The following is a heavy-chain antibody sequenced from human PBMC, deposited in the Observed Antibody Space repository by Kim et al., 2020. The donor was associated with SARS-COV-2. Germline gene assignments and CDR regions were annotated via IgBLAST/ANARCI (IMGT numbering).Heavy chain of an antibody. CDR2: IRSKAYGGTT. Sequence: GGSLRLSCTASGFTFGDYAMSWVRQAPGKGLEWVGFIRSKAYGGTTEYAASVKGRFTISRDDSKSIAYLQMNSLKTEDTAVYYCTRDIKESSSWYSPFDYWGQGTLVTVSS. V-gene: IGHV3-49*04. D-gene: IGHD6-13*01. CDR3: TRDIKESSSWYSPFDY. CDR1: GFTFGDYA. J-gene: IGHJ4*02.